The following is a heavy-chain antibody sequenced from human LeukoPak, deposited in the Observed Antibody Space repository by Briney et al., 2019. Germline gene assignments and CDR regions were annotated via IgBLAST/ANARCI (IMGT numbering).Heavy chain of an antibody. J-gene: IGHJ4*02. CDR3: ARGTPPYYYDSSGYGLDY. D-gene: IGHD3-22*01. CDR2: IIPIFGTA. Sequence: SVKVSCKASGGTFSSYAISWVRQAPGQGLEWMVRIIPIFGTAKYAQKFQGRVTITTDESTSTAYMELSSLRSEDTAVYYCARGTPPYYYDSSGYGLDYWGQGTLVTVSS. CDR1: GGTFSSYA. V-gene: IGHV1-69*05.